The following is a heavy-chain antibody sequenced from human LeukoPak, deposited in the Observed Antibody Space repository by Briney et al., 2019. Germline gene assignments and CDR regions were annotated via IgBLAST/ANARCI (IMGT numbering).Heavy chain of an antibody. J-gene: IGHJ6*03. CDR1: GGSFSGYY. CDR2: INHSGST. CDR3: ARRYYYYYYMDV. V-gene: IGHV4-34*01. Sequence: SETLSLTCAVYGGSFSGYYWSGIGQPPGKGLEWIGEINHSGSTNYNPSLKSRVTISVDTSKNQFSLKLSSVTAADTAVYYCARRYYYYYYMDVWGKGTTVTVSS.